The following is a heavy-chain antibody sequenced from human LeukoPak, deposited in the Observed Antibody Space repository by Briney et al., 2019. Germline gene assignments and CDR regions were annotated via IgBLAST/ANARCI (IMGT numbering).Heavy chain of an antibody. J-gene: IGHJ4*02. D-gene: IGHD2-2*02. CDR1: GFTFSSYW. V-gene: IGHV3-74*01. Sequence: GGSLRLSCAASGFTFSSYWMSWVRQAPGKGLVWVSRINSDGSSTNYADSVKGRFTISRDNAKNTLYLQMNSLRAEDTAVYYCAREYTVPDYSDSWGQGALVTVSS. CDR2: INSDGSST. CDR3: AREYTVPDYSDS.